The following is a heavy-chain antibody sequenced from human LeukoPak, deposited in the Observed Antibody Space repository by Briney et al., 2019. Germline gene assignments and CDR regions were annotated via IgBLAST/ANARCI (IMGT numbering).Heavy chain of an antibody. CDR2: IYYSGST. Sequence: SQTLSLTCTVSGGSISSGGYYWSWIRQHPGKGLEWIGYIYYSGSTYYNPSLKSRVTISVDTSKNQFSLKLSSVTAADTVVYYCARDKRYSSGWYGFDYWGQGTLVTVSS. J-gene: IGHJ4*02. V-gene: IGHV4-31*03. CDR1: GGSISSGGYY. CDR3: ARDKRYSSGWYGFDY. D-gene: IGHD6-19*01.